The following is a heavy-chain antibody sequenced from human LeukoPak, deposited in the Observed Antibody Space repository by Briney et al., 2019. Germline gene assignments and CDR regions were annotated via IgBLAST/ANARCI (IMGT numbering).Heavy chain of an antibody. D-gene: IGHD6-6*01. CDR3: ARDIDSSSSFDY. Sequence: PSETLSLTCTVSGGPISSYYWSWIRQPPGKGLEWIGYIYYSGSTNYNPSLKSRVTISVDTSKNQFSLKLSSVTAADTAVYYCARDIDSSSSFDYWGQGTLVTVSS. CDR2: IYYSGST. J-gene: IGHJ4*02. V-gene: IGHV4-59*01. CDR1: GGPISSYY.